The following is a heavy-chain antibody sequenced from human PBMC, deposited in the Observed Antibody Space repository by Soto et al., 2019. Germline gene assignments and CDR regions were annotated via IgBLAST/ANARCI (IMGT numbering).Heavy chain of an antibody. V-gene: IGHV3-23*01. CDR3: AYSSTPFDS. CDR2: ISGSGGST. CDR1: GFTFSSYA. Sequence: EVQLLESGGGLVQPGGSLRLSCAASGFTFSSYAMSWVRQAPGKGLEWVSAISGSGGSTYYADSVKGRFTISRDNSKNPRYLQMTTLGAEDTAVYYCAYSSTPFDSWGQGTLVT. D-gene: IGHD6-13*01. J-gene: IGHJ4*02.